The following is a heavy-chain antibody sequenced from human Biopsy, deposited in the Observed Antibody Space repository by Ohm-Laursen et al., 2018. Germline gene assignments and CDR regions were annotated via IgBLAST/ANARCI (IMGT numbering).Heavy chain of an antibody. J-gene: IGHJ4*02. Sequence: SVKVSCKASGYTFGNYGISWVRQAPGQGLERMGWISVYNGNTDYPYKFQGRVTLTTDTSTSTAYMELRSLTSDDTAIYYCARDVVGRGASFFDFWGQGTSVTVSS. CDR1: GYTFGNYG. CDR3: ARDVVGRGASFFDF. V-gene: IGHV1-18*01. D-gene: IGHD1-26*01. CDR2: ISVYNGNT.